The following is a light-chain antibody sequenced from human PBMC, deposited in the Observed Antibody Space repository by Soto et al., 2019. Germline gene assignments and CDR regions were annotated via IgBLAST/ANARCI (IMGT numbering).Light chain of an antibody. CDR3: HLYGNSLYT. CDR1: QSVTGTY. CDR2: GAS. V-gene: IGKV3-20*01. J-gene: IGKJ2*01. Sequence: VVLTQSPGTLSLSPGDTATLSCRASQSVTGTYLAWYQQKPSQAPRLLIYGASSRATGIPDRFSGSGSGTDFTLTINRLEPEDFAVYYCHLYGNSLYTFGQGT.